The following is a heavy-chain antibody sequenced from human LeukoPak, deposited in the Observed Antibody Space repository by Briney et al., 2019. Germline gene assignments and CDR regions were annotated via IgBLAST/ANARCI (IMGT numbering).Heavy chain of an antibody. CDR3: ARAEGYCSSTSCSEYFQH. CDR1: GGSISSSSYY. Sequence: PSETLSLTCTVSGGSISSSSYYWGWIRQPPGKGLEWIGSIYYSGSTYYNPSLKSRVTISVDTSKNQFSLKLSSVTAADTAVYYCARAEGYCSSTSCSEYFQHWGQGTLVTVSS. J-gene: IGHJ1*01. V-gene: IGHV4-39*07. D-gene: IGHD2-2*01. CDR2: IYYSGST.